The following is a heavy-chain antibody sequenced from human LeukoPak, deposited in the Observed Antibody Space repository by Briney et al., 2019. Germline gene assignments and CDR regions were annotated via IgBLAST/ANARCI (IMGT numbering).Heavy chain of an antibody. Sequence: GGSLRLSCAASGFTFSSYRMGWVRQAPGKGLEWVSNIKDGGREKYNVDSVKGRFTISRDNAKNSLYLQMNSLRADDTAVYYCAREEWGPHYYGTDVWGHGTTVTVAS. CDR2: IKDGGREK. CDR1: GFTFSSYR. J-gene: IGHJ6*02. CDR3: AREEWGPHYYGTDV. D-gene: IGHD2-8*01. V-gene: IGHV3-7*05.